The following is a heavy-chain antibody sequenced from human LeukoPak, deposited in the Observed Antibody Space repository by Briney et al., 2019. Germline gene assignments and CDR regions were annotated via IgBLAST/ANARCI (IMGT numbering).Heavy chain of an antibody. V-gene: IGHV4-38-2*01. CDR1: GYSISNAYY. D-gene: IGHD6-19*01. J-gene: IGHJ4*02. CDR2: IYHSGST. CDR3: VRHPRYSTGWAIDY. Sequence: SETLSLTCAVSGYSISNAYYWGWIRQPPGKGLEWIASIYHSGSTYYNPSLKSRVTISVDTSKNHFSLKLNSVTAADTAVYYCVRHPRYSTGWAIDYWGQGTLVTVSS.